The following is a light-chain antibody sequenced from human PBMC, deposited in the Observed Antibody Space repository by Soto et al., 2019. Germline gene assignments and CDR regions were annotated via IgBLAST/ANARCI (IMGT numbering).Light chain of an antibody. CDR2: SYN. Sequence: QSVLTQPPSTSGTPGQRVTISCSGSSSNIGSESVNWYQQLPGTAPKLLIYSYNQRPSGVPDRFSGSKSGTSAFLAISGLQSEDEADYICAAWDDSLNGYVFGLGTKVTVL. V-gene: IGLV1-44*01. CDR3: AAWDDSLNGYV. CDR1: SSNIGSES. J-gene: IGLJ1*01.